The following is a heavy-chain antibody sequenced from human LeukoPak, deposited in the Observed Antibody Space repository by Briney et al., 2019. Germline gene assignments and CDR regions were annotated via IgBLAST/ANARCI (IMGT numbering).Heavy chain of an antibody. CDR1: GFTFSSYA. V-gene: IGHV4-34*01. D-gene: IGHD3-10*01. J-gene: IGHJ5*02. Sequence: PGGSLRLSCAASGFTFSSYAMSWVRQAPGKGLEWIGEINHSGSTNYNPSLKSRVTISVDTSKNQFSLKLSSVTAADTAVYYCARVITMVRGVIVLLDPWGQGTLVTVSS. CDR2: INHSGST. CDR3: ARVITMVRGVIVLLDP.